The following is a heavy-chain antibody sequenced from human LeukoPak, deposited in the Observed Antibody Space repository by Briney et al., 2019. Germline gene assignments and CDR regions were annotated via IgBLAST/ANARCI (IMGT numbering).Heavy chain of an antibody. CDR3: ARSNMVRGVRALDY. V-gene: IGHV4-34*01. J-gene: IGHJ4*02. CDR1: GGSFSGYY. Sequence: SETLSLTCAVYGGSFSGYYWSWIRQPPGKGLDWIGEINHSGSTNYNPSLKSRVTISVDTSKNQFSLKLSSVTAADTAVYYCARSNMVRGVRALDYWGQGALVTVSS. CDR2: INHSGST. D-gene: IGHD3-10*01.